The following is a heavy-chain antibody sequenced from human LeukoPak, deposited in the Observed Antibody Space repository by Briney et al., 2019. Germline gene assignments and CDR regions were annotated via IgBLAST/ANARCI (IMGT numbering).Heavy chain of an antibody. J-gene: IGHJ6*03. Sequence: GGSLRLSCAASRFTFSSYWFHWVRQAPGKGLVWVSRIGNDGSDTIYADSVKGRFTISRDNAKSTLYLQMNSLKAEDTAVYYCARTRYSRYYYYYMDVWGKGTTVTVSS. CDR1: RFTFSSYW. D-gene: IGHD4-11*01. CDR3: ARTRYSRYYYYYMDV. V-gene: IGHV3-74*01. CDR2: IGNDGSDT.